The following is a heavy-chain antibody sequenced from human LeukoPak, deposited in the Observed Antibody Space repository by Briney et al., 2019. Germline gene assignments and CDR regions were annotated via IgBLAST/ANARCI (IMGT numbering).Heavy chain of an antibody. CDR2: FEPEDGET. V-gene: IGHV1-24*01. CDR3: ATADMVRGVTFDY. J-gene: IGHJ4*02. Sequence: ASVKVSCKVSGYTLTELSMHWVRQAPGKGLEWMGGFEPEDGETIYAQKFQGRVTMTEDTSTDTAYMELSSLRPEDTAVYYCATADMVRGVTFDYWGQGTLVTVSS. D-gene: IGHD3-10*01. CDR1: GYTLTELS.